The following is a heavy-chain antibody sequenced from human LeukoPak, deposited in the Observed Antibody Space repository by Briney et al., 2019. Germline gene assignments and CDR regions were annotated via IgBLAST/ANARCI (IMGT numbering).Heavy chain of an antibody. CDR3: AKDAAANVDYPYYFDY. CDR1: GFTFSSYT. Sequence: GGSLRLSCAVSGFTFSSYTMSWVRQAPGKGLEWVPAIRGSGGTTYYADSVKGRFTISRDNSRTTLYLLMNSLRAEDTAVYYCAKDAAANVDYPYYFDYWGQGALVTVSS. V-gene: IGHV3-23*01. J-gene: IGHJ4*02. CDR2: IRGSGGTT. D-gene: IGHD4-11*01.